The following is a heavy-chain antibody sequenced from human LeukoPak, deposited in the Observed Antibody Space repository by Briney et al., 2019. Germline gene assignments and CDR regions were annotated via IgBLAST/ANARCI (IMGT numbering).Heavy chain of an antibody. CDR2: ISSNGGST. J-gene: IGHJ4*02. Sequence: GGSLRLSCAASGFTFSSYAMHWVRQAPGKGLEYVSAISSNGGSTYYANSVKGRFTISRDNSKNTLYLQMGSLRAEDMAVYYCARGRAGYYTFDYWGQGTLVTVSS. CDR3: ARGRAGYYTFDY. CDR1: GFTFSSYA. V-gene: IGHV3-64*01. D-gene: IGHD3/OR15-3a*01.